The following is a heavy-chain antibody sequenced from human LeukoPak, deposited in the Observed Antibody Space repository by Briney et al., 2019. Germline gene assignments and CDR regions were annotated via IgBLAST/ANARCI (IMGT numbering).Heavy chain of an antibody. CDR2: INRDGSST. Sequence: GGSLRLSCAGSGFDWTNWVRQVPGKGLVWVSRINRDGSSTSYADSVKGRFTISRDSAKNTLYLQMNSLRPEDSAVYYCGGGGYLLDSWGQGILVTVSS. V-gene: IGHV3-74*01. J-gene: IGHJ4*02. CDR1: GFDW. D-gene: IGHD1-26*01. CDR3: GGGGYLLDS.